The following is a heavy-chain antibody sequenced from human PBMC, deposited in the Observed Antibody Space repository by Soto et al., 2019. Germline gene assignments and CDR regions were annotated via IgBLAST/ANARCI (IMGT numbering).Heavy chain of an antibody. CDR1: GYTFTSYA. CDR3: ARDLPPYCSSTSCFYGMDV. Sequence: QVQLVQSGAEVKKPGASVKVSCKASGYTFTSYAMHWVRQAPGQRLEWMGWINAGNGNTKYSQKFQGRVTITRDTSASTAYMGLSSLRSEDTAVYYCARDLPPYCSSTSCFYGMDVWGQGTTVTVSS. V-gene: IGHV1-3*01. D-gene: IGHD2-2*01. CDR2: INAGNGNT. J-gene: IGHJ6*02.